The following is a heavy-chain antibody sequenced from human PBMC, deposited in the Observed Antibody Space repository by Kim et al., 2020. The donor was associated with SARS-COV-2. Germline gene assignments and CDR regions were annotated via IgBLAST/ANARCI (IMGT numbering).Heavy chain of an antibody. J-gene: IGHJ6*02. CDR3: ARGGYSNYEYYYYGIDV. V-gene: IGHV4-59*09. D-gene: IGHD4-4*01. Sequence: LKSRVPISVDTSKNQFSLKLSSVTAADTAVYYCARGGYSNYEYYYYGIDVWGQGTTVTVSS.